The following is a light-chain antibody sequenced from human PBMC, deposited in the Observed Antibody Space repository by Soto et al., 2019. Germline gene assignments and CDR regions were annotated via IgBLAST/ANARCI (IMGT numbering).Light chain of an antibody. CDR1: ASDIGGYSF. J-gene: IGLJ1*01. Sequence: QSVLTQPPSASESPGQSVAISCTGTASDIGGYSFVSWYQQHPGKAPKLLIYDVNKRPSGVPDRFSGSKSGNTASLTISGLQAEDEAEYYCSAHGGTNPYVFGTGTKLTVL. V-gene: IGLV2-8*01. CDR2: DVN. CDR3: SAHGGTNPYV.